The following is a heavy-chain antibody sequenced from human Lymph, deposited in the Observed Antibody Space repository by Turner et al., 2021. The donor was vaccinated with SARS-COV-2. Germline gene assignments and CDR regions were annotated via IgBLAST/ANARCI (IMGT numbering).Heavy chain of an antibody. CDR2: FYKIGSI. D-gene: IGHD1-26*01. CDR3: ARHQGSTSGYDHGMNV. J-gene: IGHJ6*02. Sequence: VQLQESGPGLLRPSETLSLTCTVSGGSISSTSWSWIRQSPGRGLEWIGYFYKIGSIDYNPTLRSRVTISVDTSKNQLSLSLISVTAADTAVYYCARHQGSTSGYDHGMNVWGQGTAVIVSS. CDR1: GGSISSTS. V-gene: IGHV4-59*08.